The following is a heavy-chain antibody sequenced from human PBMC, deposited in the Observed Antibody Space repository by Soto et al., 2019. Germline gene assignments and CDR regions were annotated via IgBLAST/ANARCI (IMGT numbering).Heavy chain of an antibody. V-gene: IGHV4-4*07. CDR1: GGSISNNF. CDR3: ARDRSGYYHFDY. J-gene: IGHJ4*02. CDR2: FYSSGST. D-gene: IGHD3-22*01. Sequence: PSETLSLTCTVSGGSISNNFWPCIRQPAWKGLEWIVRFYSSGSTDYNPSLKSRVTMSVDTSKNQFSLKLSCVTAADTAVYYCARDRSGYYHFDYGGQGTLVTVLL.